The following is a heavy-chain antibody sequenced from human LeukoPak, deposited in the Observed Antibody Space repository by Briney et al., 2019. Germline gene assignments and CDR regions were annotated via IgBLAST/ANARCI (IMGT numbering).Heavy chain of an antibody. CDR1: GFTFSNYT. V-gene: IGHV3-30-3*01. Sequence: PGGSLRLSCAASGFTFSNYTMHWVRQAPGKGLEWVALISYDGSNKYYADSVKGRFTISRDNSKNTLNLQMKSLRTDDTAVYYCAKAKPADDYSNTALDYWGQGTLVTVSS. J-gene: IGHJ4*02. CDR2: ISYDGSNK. D-gene: IGHD4-11*01. CDR3: AKAKPADDYSNTALDY.